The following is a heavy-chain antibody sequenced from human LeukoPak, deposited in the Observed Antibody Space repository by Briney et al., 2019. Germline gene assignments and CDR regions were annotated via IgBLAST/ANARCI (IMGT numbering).Heavy chain of an antibody. Sequence: GGSLRLSCAASGFTFSSYEMNWVRQAPGKGLEWVSYISSSGSTIYYADSVKGRFTISRDNAKNSLYLQMNSLRAEDTALYYCAKSTNLDYYYYMDVWGKGTTVTVSS. V-gene: IGHV3-48*03. D-gene: IGHD3-3*01. CDR1: GFTFSSYE. J-gene: IGHJ6*03. CDR2: ISSSGSTI. CDR3: AKSTNLDYYYYMDV.